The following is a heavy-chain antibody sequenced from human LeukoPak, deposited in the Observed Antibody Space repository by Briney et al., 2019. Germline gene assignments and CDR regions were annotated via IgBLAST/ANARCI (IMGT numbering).Heavy chain of an antibody. V-gene: IGHV4-59*01. CDR3: AKVVSSARRLYNCFDP. CDR2: MDDSDNG. D-gene: IGHD3-10*02. CDR1: GASMSDSY. J-gene: IGHJ5*02. Sequence: SETLSLTCSVSGASMSDSYWTWIRQPPGKGLEWLGYMDDSDNGNYNPSLKSRLTISVDTSKKAFSLKLTSVTAADTAVYYCAKVVSSARRLYNCFDPWGHGALVTVFS.